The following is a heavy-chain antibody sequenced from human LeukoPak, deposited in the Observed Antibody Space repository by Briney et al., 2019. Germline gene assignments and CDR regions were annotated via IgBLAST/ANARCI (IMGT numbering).Heavy chain of an antibody. CDR3: ARTLSMVRGVIPYFDY. D-gene: IGHD3-10*01. CDR2: IYHSGST. Sequence: PSETLSLTCTVSGYSISSGYYWGWIRQPPGKGLEWIGEIYHSGSTKYNPSLKSRVTISVDTSKNQFSLKLSSVTAADTAVYYCARTLSMVRGVIPYFDYWGQGTLVTVSS. V-gene: IGHV4-38-2*02. J-gene: IGHJ4*02. CDR1: GYSISSGYY.